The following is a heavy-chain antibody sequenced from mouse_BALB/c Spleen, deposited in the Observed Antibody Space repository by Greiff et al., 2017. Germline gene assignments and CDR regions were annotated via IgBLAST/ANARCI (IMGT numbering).Heavy chain of an antibody. CDR1: GYTFTDYN. Sequence: VQLQQSGPELVKPGASVKISCKASGYTFTDYNMHWVKQSHGKSLEWIGYIYPYNGGTGYNQKFKSKATLTVDNSSSTAYMELRSLTSEDSAVYYCARYDGYYYYAIDYWGQGTSVTVSS. J-gene: IGHJ4*01. D-gene: IGHD2-3*01. CDR3: ARYDGYYYYAIDY. V-gene: IGHV1S29*02. CDR2: IYPYNGGT.